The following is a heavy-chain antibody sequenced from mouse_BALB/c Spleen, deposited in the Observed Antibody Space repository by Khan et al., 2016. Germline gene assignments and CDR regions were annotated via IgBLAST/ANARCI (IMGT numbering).Heavy chain of an antibody. D-gene: IGHD1-1*01. CDR1: GFNIKDTY. V-gene: IGHV14-3*02. CDR2: IDPANGNT. J-gene: IGHJ2*01. CDR3: ARSRLRSYYFDY. Sequence: VQLKQSGAELVKPGASVKLSCTASGFNIKDTYMHWVKQRPEQGLEWIGRIDPANGNTKYDPKFQGTATITADTSSNTAYLQLSSLTSEDTAVYYCARSRLRSYYFDYWGQGTTLTVSS.